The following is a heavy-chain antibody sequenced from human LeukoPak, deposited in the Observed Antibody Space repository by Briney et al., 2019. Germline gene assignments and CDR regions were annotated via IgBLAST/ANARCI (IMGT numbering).Heavy chain of an antibody. V-gene: IGHV3-9*01. Sequence: GRSLRLSCAVSGFTFNDYAMHWVRQVPGKGLEWAAGITSKGGTLAYADSVKGRFTISRDNAKNSLYLQMTSLRVEDTALYYCVKDRTKYYYYGMEVWGQGTTVTVSS. CDR2: ITSKGGTL. CDR3: VKDRTKYYYYGMEV. J-gene: IGHJ6*02. CDR1: GFTFNDYA. D-gene: IGHD2-8*01.